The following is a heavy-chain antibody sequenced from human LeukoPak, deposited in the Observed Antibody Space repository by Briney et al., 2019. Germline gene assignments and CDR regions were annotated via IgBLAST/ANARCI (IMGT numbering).Heavy chain of an antibody. Sequence: GASVKVSCKASGYTFTVYYMHWVRQAPGQGREWMGWINPNSGGTNYAQKFQGRVTITRDTSISTAYMELSRLRSDDTAVYYCARGFIAAAGIDWFDPWGQGTLVTVSS. V-gene: IGHV1-2*02. CDR1: GYTFTVYY. CDR3: ARGFIAAAGIDWFDP. D-gene: IGHD6-13*01. CDR2: INPNSGGT. J-gene: IGHJ5*02.